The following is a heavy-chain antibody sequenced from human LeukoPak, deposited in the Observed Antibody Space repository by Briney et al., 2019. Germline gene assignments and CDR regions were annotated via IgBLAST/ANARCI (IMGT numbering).Heavy chain of an antibody. Sequence: GGSLRLSCAASGFTFSSYAMSWVRQAPGKGLEWVSAISGSGGSTYYADSVKGRFTISRDNSKNTLYLQMNSLRAEDTAVYYCASPASSPHYYDSSGYDYYYGMDVWGQGTTVTVSS. CDR3: ASPASSPHYYDSSGYDYYYGMDV. D-gene: IGHD3-22*01. J-gene: IGHJ6*02. CDR2: ISGSGGST. CDR1: GFTFSSYA. V-gene: IGHV3-23*01.